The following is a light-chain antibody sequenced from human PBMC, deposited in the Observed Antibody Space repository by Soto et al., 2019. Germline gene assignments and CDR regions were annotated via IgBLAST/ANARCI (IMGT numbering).Light chain of an antibody. J-gene: IGKJ1*01. CDR2: GAS. V-gene: IGKV3-20*01. CDR3: QQYVTSPRT. Sequence: EIVLTQSPGTLSLSPGERATLSCRASQSLSSSYLAWYQQKPGQAPRLLIYGASSRATGIPDRFSGSGSATDFTLTISRLEPEDFAVYYCQQYVTSPRTFGQGTKVDIK. CDR1: QSLSSSY.